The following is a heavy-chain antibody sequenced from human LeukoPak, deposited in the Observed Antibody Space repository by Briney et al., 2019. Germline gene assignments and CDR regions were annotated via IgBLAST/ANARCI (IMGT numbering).Heavy chain of an antibody. CDR2: IRYDGSNE. Sequence: GGSLRVSCVSTGFTFSGYGMHGVRQAPGKGLELVAFIRYDGSNEYYADSVKGRFTVSKDNSKNTVYLEMNSLRAEDTALYLCAKDLGVAGAGTSFDHGGQGTLVTVFS. J-gene: IGHJ4*02. D-gene: IGHD6-19*01. CDR3: AKDLGVAGAGTSFDH. V-gene: IGHV3-30*02. CDR1: GFTFSGYG.